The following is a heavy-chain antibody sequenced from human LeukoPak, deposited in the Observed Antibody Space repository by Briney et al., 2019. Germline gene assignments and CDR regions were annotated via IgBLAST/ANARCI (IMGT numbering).Heavy chain of an antibody. CDR1: GFTFSSYG. J-gene: IGHJ4*02. Sequence: GGSLRRSCAASGFTFSSYGMHWVRQAPGKGLEWVAVIWYDGSNKYYADSVKGRFTISRDNSKNTLYLQMNSLRAEDTAVYYCARCLLDSGSYYYFDYWGQGPLVTVSS. V-gene: IGHV3-33*01. D-gene: IGHD1-26*01. CDR2: IWYDGSNK. CDR3: ARCLLDSGSYYYFDY.